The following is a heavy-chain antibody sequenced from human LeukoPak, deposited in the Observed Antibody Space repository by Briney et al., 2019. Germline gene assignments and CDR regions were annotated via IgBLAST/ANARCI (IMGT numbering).Heavy chain of an antibody. CDR1: GFTFSNYW. V-gene: IGHV3-7*04. CDR2: IKEDGSEK. CDR3: ARDSQHLNFHH. Sequence: GGSLRLSCAASGFTFSNYWMNWVRQAPGKGLEWVANIKEDGSEKYYVDSVKGRFTISRDNAKNSLYLQMDSLRAEDTAVYYCARDSQHLNFHHWGQGTLVTVSS. J-gene: IGHJ4*02. D-gene: IGHD3-3*02.